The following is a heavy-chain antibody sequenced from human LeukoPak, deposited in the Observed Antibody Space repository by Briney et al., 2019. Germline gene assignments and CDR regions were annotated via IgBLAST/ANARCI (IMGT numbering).Heavy chain of an antibody. Sequence: GRSLRLSCAASGFTFSSYAMHWVRQAPGKGLEWVAFISYDGSLEYYADSVKGRFTISRDNAKNSLYLQMNSLRAEDTAVYYCARDSPVYYDSSGYYNPNFDYWGQGTLVTVSS. D-gene: IGHD3-22*01. CDR2: ISYDGSLE. CDR3: ARDSPVYYDSSGYYNPNFDY. J-gene: IGHJ4*02. V-gene: IGHV3-30*04. CDR1: GFTFSSYA.